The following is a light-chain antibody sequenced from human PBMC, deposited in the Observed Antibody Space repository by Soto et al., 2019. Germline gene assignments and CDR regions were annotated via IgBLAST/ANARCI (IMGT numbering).Light chain of an antibody. V-gene: IGLV1-40*01. J-gene: IGLJ1*01. CDR1: SSNIGAGYD. CDR3: QSYDSSLSGSYV. Sequence: QLVLTQPPSVSGAPGKRVTISCTGSSSNIGAGYDVHWYQRLPGTAPKVLIYNNNNRPSGVPDRFSGSKSGTSASLAITGLQAEDEADYYCQSYDSSLSGSYVFGTGTKVTVL. CDR2: NNN.